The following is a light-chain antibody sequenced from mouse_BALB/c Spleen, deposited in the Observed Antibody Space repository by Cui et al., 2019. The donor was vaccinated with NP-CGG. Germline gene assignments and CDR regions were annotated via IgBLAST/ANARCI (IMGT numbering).Light chain of an antibody. CDR1: TGTVTTSNY. CDR3: ALWYSNHWV. CDR2: GTN. Sequence: QAVATQESALTTSPGETVTLTCRSSTGTVTTSNYANWVQEKPDHLFTGLIGGTNNRAPGVPARSSGSLIGDKAALTITGAQTEDEAIYFCALWYSNHWVFGGGTKLTVL. V-gene: IGLV1*01. J-gene: IGLJ1*01.